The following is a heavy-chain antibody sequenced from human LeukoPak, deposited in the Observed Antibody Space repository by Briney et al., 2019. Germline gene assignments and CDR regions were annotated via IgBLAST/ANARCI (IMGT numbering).Heavy chain of an antibody. J-gene: IGHJ3*02. CDR3: ARXXXRSKLITILGDAFDI. Sequence: GASVKVSCKASGGTFSSYAISWVRQAPGQGLEWMGRIIPILGIANYAQKFQGRVTITADKSTSTAYMELSSLRSEDTAVYYCARXXXRSKLITILGDAFDIWGQGTMVTVSS. V-gene: IGHV1-69*04. CDR1: GGTFSSYA. D-gene: IGHD3-9*01. CDR2: IIPILGIA.